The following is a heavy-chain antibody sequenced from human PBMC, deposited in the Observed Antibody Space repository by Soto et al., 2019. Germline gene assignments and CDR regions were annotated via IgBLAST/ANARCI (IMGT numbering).Heavy chain of an antibody. J-gene: IGHJ4*02. Sequence: ASVPVPCKPSGYTFTGYYIHWVRQAPGQGLEWMGWVNPNSGGTNYAQKFQGWVTMTRDTSISTVYMELSRLRSADTAVYYCARDLGYCSNGVCYNTYYFDYWGQGTLVTVSS. V-gene: IGHV1-2*04. CDR2: VNPNSGGT. CDR1: GYTFTGYY. CDR3: ARDLGYCSNGVCYNTYYFDY. D-gene: IGHD2-8*01.